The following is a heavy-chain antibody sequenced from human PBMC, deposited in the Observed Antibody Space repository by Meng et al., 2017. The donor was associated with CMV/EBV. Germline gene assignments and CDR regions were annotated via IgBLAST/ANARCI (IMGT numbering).Heavy chain of an antibody. D-gene: IGHD3-22*01. CDR3: ARERSQLDSSGYDD. Sequence: GGSLRLSCAVSGGSFSGYCWSWIRQPPGKGLEWVSYISSSGSTIYYADSVKGRFTISRDNAKNSLYLQMKSMRAEDTAVYYCARERSQLDSSGYDDWGQGTLVTVSS. CDR1: GGSFSGYC. V-gene: IGHV3-11*01. J-gene: IGHJ4*02. CDR2: ISSSGSTI.